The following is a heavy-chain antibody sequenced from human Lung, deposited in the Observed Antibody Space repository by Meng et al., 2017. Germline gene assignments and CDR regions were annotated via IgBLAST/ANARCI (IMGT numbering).Heavy chain of an antibody. V-gene: IGHV4-34*02. CDR1: GGSFSGYY. D-gene: IGHD4-11*01. CDR3: ARGPTTMAHDFDY. J-gene: IGHJ4*02. Sequence: QVQLQQWGAGLLKPSETLSLTCAVYGGSFSGYYWSWIRQPPGKGLEWIGEIIDSGSTNYNPSLESRATISVDTSQNNLSLKLSSVTAADSAVYYCARGPTTMAHDFDYWGQGTLVTVSS. CDR2: IIDSGST.